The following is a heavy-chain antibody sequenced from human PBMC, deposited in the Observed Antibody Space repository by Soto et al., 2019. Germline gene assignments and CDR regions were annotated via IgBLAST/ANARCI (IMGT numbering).Heavy chain of an antibody. CDR2: IDPSDSYT. V-gene: IGHV5-10-1*01. CDR3: ARHWKGYCSSTSCFYYYYGMDV. D-gene: IGHD2-2*01. Sequence: GESLKISCKGSGYSFTSYWISWVRQMPGKGLEWMGRIDPSDSYTNYSPSFQGHVTISADKSISTAYLQWSSLKASDTAMYYCARHWKGYCSSTSCFYYYYGMDVWGQGTTVTVSS. J-gene: IGHJ6*02. CDR1: GYSFTSYW.